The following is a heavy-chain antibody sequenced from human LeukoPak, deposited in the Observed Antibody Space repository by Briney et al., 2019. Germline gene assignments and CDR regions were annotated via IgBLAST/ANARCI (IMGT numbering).Heavy chain of an antibody. V-gene: IGHV4-34*01. D-gene: IGHD2-21*02. CDR2: INHSGST. CDR1: GGSFSGYY. Sequence: SETLSLTCAVYGGSFSGYYWSWIRQPPGKGLEWIGEINHSGSTNYNPSLKSRVTISVDTSKNQISLKLSSVTAADTAMYYCAKSDGYGLIDYLGQGTLVTVSS. J-gene: IGHJ4*02. CDR3: AKSDGYGLIDY.